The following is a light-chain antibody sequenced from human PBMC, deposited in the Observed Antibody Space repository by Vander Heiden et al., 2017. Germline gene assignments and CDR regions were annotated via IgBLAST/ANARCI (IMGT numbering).Light chain of an antibody. CDR1: NMGSNS. J-gene: IGLJ2*01. CDR3: QVWDSSSVPTVV. CDR2: DDR. Sequence: SYVRTQPPSVSVAPGQTARITCGGNNMGSNSVHWYHQRPAQAPVLVVYDDRDRPSGIPERFSGSNSGNTATLTISRVEAGDEADYYCQVWDSSSVPTVVFGGGTKLTVL. V-gene: IGLV3-21*02.